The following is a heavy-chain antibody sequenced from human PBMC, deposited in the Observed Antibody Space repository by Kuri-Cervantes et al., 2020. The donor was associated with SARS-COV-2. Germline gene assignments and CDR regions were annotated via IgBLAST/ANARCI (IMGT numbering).Heavy chain of an antibody. V-gene: IGHV1-8*01. CDR1: GYTFTSYD. J-gene: IGHJ5*02. CDR2: MNPNSGNT. D-gene: IGHD3-16*01. CDR3: ARDREGGSGWFDP. Sequence: ASVKVSCKVSGYTFTSYDINWVRPATGQGLEWMGWMNPNSGNTGYAQKFQGRVTMTRNTSISTAYMELNSLTSEDTAVYYCARDREGGSGWFDPWGQGTLVTVSS.